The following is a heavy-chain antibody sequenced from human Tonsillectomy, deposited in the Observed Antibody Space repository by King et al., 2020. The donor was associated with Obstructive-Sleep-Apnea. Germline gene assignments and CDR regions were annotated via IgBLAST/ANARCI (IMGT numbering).Heavy chain of an antibody. CDR2: ISDDGSNK. Sequence: VQLVESGGGVVQPGRSLRLSCAASTFTFSNYAMHWVRQAPGKGLEWVAVISDDGSNKNYAVSWKGRFTISRDNSKNTLYLQMNSLRAEDTAVFYCARDPLSSSGGSCFDYWGQGTLVTVSS. D-gene: IGHD2-15*01. CDR3: ARDPLSSSGGSCFDY. J-gene: IGHJ4*02. V-gene: IGHV3-30*04. CDR1: TFTFSNYA.